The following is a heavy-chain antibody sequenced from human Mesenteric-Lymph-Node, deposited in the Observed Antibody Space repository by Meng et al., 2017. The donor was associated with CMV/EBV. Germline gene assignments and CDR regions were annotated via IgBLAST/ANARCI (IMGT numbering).Heavy chain of an antibody. CDR3: AGETGLPNGMDV. D-gene: IGHD4-11*01. CDR2: IFSGGNNGPST. Sequence: GESLKISCAASGFTFTDYAMSWVRQAPGKGLEWVSIIFSGGNNGPSTYYADSVKGRFTISRDISENTLYLQLNSLRDEDTAVYYCAGETGLPNGMDVWGQGTTVTVSS. CDR1: GFTFTDYA. J-gene: IGHJ6*02. V-gene: IGHV3-23*03.